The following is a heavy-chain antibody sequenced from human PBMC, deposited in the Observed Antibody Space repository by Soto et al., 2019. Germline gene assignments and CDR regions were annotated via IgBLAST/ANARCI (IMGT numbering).Heavy chain of an antibody. CDR1: GDSVSSNSAA. CDR2: TYYRSKWYN. Sequence: QTLSLTCAISGDSVSSNSAAWNWIRQSPSRGLEWLGRTYYRSKWYNDYAVSVKSRITINPDTSKNQFSLQLNSVTPEDTAVYYCARAGFTSGYSGYDREIPFDFWGQGTLVTVSS. V-gene: IGHV6-1*01. J-gene: IGHJ4*02. D-gene: IGHD5-12*01. CDR3: ARAGFTSGYSGYDREIPFDF.